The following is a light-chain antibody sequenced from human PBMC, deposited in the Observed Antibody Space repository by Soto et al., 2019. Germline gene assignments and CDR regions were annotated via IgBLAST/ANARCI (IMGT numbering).Light chain of an antibody. CDR2: AAS. Sequence: IQMTQSPSSLSASVGDRVTITCRASQRISTYLNWFQQRPGKAPRLLIYAASTLQTGVSSNFSGSASGTDFTLTITSLQPDDVATYFCHQTYSIPPTFGQGTKVEI. CDR3: HQTYSIPPT. J-gene: IGKJ1*01. CDR1: QRISTY. V-gene: IGKV1-39*01.